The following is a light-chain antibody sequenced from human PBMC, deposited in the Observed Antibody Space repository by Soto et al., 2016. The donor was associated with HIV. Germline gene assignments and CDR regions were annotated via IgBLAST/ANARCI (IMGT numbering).Light chain of an antibody. CDR3: QLWASEVV. V-gene: IGLV3-21*03. CDR1: NIGSKS. Sequence: SYVLTQPPSVSVAPGKTANITCGGDNIGSKSVHWYQQKPGQAPVLVVYDDRDRPSGIPERFSGSNSGNTATLTISRVEAGDEADYYCQLWASEVVFGGGTKADRP. CDR2: DDR. J-gene: IGLJ2*01.